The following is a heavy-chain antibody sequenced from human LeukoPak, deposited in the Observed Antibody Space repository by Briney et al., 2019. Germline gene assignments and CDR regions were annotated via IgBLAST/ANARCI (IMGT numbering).Heavy chain of an antibody. CDR1: GFTFSSYS. Sequence: GGSLRLSCAASGFTFSSYSMNWVRQAPGKGLEWVSSISSSSSYIYYADSVKGRFTISRDNAKNTLYLQMNSLRAEDTAVYYCASREQSCSGGSCYPIDYWGQGTLVTVSS. CDR3: ASREQSCSGGSCYPIDY. J-gene: IGHJ4*02. V-gene: IGHV3-21*01. D-gene: IGHD2-15*01. CDR2: ISSSSSYI.